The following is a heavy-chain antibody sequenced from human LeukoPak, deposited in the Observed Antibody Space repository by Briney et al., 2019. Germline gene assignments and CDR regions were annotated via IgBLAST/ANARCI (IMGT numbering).Heavy chain of an antibody. Sequence: SQTLSLTCAISGDSVSSNSASWTWFRQSPSRGLEWLGRTFSTSKWHIDYAESLKGRITINPDTSKNPVSMQLTSVTPEDTAVYYCARRQYSVYEGFFDYWGQGTLVTVSS. D-gene: IGHD5/OR15-5a*01. CDR3: ARRQYSVYEGFFDY. CDR1: GDSVSSNSAS. V-gene: IGHV6-1*01. CDR2: TFSTSKWHI. J-gene: IGHJ4*02.